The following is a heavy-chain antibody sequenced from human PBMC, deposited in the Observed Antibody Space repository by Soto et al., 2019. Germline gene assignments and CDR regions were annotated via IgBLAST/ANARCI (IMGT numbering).Heavy chain of an antibody. Sequence: QLQLQESGPGLVKPSETLSLTCTVSGGSISSSSYYWGWIRQPPGKGLEWIGSIYDSGSTYYNPSLKSRVPTSVDTSKNQFSLKLSSVTAADTAVYYCARHGGSVATIHYGMDVCGQGTTVTVSS. CDR1: GGSISSSSYY. D-gene: IGHD5-12*01. J-gene: IGHJ6*02. CDR3: ARHGGSVATIHYGMDV. CDR2: IYDSGST. V-gene: IGHV4-39*01.